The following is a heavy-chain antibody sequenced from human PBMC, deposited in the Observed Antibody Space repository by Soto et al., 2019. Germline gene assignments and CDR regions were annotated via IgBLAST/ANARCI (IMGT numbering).Heavy chain of an antibody. CDR2: IHYSGST. J-gene: IGHJ5*02. CDR3: ARTVVTASSSWFDP. D-gene: IGHD2-21*02. CDR1: GGSVSSGSYY. V-gene: IGHV4-61*01. Sequence: SETLSLTCTVSGGSVSSGSYYWSWIRQPPGKGLEWIGYIHYSGSTNYNPSLKSRVTISVDTSKNQFSLKLSSVTAADTAVYYCARTVVTASSSWFDPWGQGTLVTVSS.